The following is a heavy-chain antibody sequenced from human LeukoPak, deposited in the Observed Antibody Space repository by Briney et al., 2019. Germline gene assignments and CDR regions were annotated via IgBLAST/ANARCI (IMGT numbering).Heavy chain of an antibody. CDR1: GFPFSTYG. Sequence: GGSLRLSCAASGFPFSTYGMNWVRQAPGKGLEWVSYISSSGSTIYYADSVKGRFTISRDNAKNSLYLQMNSLRAEDTAVYYCARGYSANYGEDIAAAGTLLDYWGQGTLVTVSS. CDR3: ARGYSANYGEDIAAAGTLLDY. CDR2: ISSSGSTI. D-gene: IGHD6-13*01. J-gene: IGHJ4*02. V-gene: IGHV3-48*04.